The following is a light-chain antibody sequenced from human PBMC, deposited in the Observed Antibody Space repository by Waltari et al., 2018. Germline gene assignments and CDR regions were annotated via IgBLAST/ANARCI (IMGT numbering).Light chain of an antibody. CDR3: AAWDSRLNGVV. Sequence: QSVLTQPPSASGTPGQRVSISCSGSASNIGSDSVNWYQQLPGAAPKPLIYIDNGRPSGVPDRFSGSKSGTSASLAISGLQSEDEADYYCAAWDSRLNGVVFGGGTRLTVL. V-gene: IGLV1-44*01. CDR1: ASNIGSDS. J-gene: IGLJ2*01. CDR2: IDN.